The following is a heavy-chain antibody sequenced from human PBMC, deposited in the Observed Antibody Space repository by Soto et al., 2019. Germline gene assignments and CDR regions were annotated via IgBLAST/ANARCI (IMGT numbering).Heavy chain of an antibody. J-gene: IGHJ4*02. D-gene: IGHD5-12*01. V-gene: IGHV4-30-4*01. CDR2: IYYSGST. CDR3: ALRVEDSGYDLDY. CDR1: GGSISSGDYY. Sequence: PSETLSLTCTDSGGSISSGDYYWSWIRQPPGKGLEWIGYIYYSGSTYYNPSLKSRVTISVDTSKNQFSLKLSSVTAADTAVYYCALRVEDSGYDLDYWGQGTLVTVSS.